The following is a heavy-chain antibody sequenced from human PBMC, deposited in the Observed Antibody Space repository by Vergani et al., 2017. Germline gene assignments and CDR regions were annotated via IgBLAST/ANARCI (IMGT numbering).Heavy chain of an antibody. CDR2: IHSGGSI. V-gene: IGHV3-66*02. CDR3: AKVAYSSSSLYYYYYMDV. Sequence: VQLVESGGGLVQPEGSLRLSCAVSGFIVSSHYMTWVRQAPGKGLEWVAVIHSGGSIFYADSVMGRFTISRDRSKNTLDLHMNSLKAEDTALYYCAKVAYSSSSLYYYYYMDVWGKGTTVTVSS. J-gene: IGHJ6*03. CDR1: GFIVSSHY. D-gene: IGHD6-6*01.